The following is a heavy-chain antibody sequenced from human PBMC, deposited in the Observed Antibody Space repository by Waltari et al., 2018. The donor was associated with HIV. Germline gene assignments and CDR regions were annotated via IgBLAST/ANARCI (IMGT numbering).Heavy chain of an antibody. J-gene: IGHJ6*02. V-gene: IGHV3-23*01. CDR1: GFSIATYG. Sequence: EVKLLESGGGLIQPGGSLRLSCATSGFSIATYGMSWVRQVPGKGLEWGAKIGGSGGGTHCPDSVRGRLSISRDTAKNTVSGHLNSLRAEDTATYYCTTCDSGEKSYYYYSGMDVWGQGTTVIVSS. CDR3: TTCDSGEKSYYYYSGMDV. D-gene: IGHD4-17*01. CDR2: IGGSGGGT.